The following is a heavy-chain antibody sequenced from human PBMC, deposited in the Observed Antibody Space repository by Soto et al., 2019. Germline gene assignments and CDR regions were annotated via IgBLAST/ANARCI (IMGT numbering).Heavy chain of an antibody. CDR2: ISYDGSNK. Sequence: QVQQVESGGGVVQPGRSLRLSCAASGFTFSSYGMHWVRQAPGKGLEWVAVISYDGSNKYYADSVKGRFTISRDNSKNTLYLQMNSLRAEDTAVYYCAKILQLGDYAYYYYGMDVWGQGTTVTVSS. CDR1: GFTFSSYG. D-gene: IGHD4-17*01. J-gene: IGHJ6*02. CDR3: AKILQLGDYAYYYYGMDV. V-gene: IGHV3-30*18.